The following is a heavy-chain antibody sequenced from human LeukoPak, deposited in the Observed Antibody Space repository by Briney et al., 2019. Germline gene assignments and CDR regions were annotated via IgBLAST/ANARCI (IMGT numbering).Heavy chain of an antibody. CDR3: ARDSQLTVRGVISWFDP. CDR2: IYSGGST. V-gene: IGHV3-53*01. D-gene: IGHD3-10*01. CDR1: GFTVSSNY. J-gene: IGHJ5*02. Sequence: GGSLRLSCAASGFTVSSNYMSWVRQAPGKGLEWVSVIYSGGSTYYADSVKGRFTISRDNSKNTLYLQMNSLRAEDTAVYYCARDSQLTVRGVISWFDPWGQGTLVTVSS.